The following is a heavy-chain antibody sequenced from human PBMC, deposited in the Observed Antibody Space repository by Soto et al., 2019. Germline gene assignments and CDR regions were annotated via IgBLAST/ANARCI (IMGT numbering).Heavy chain of an antibody. Sequence: QVQLQESGPGLVKPSQTLSLTCTVSGGSTSSGAYYWGWIRQHSGKGLEWIGYMHYSGSAYYNPSLKIRVTISVAPSMNQFSLKLSSVTAADTAMYYCARYFFDSSGYSNWFDSGGQGTLVTVSS. CDR2: MHYSGSA. CDR3: ARYFFDSSGYSNWFDS. D-gene: IGHD3-22*01. CDR1: GGSTSSGAYY. J-gene: IGHJ5*01. V-gene: IGHV4-31*03.